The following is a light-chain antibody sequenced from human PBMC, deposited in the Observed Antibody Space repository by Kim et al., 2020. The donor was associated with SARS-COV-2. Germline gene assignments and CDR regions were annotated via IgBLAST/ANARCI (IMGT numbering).Light chain of an antibody. CDR2: GAS. CDR3: QQYGSSPYT. J-gene: IGKJ2*01. CDR1: QTVSSNY. Sequence: EIVLTQNPGTLSLSPGERATLSCRASQTVSSNYLAWYQQRPGQAPRLLISGASSRATGIPDKFSGSGSGTDFTLTISRLEPEDFVVYYCQQYGSSPYTFGQGTKLEI. V-gene: IGKV3-20*01.